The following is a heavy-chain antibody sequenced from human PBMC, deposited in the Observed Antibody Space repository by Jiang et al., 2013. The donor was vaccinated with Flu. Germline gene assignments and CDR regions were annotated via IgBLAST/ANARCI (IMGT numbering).Heavy chain of an antibody. V-gene: IGHV4-59*01. D-gene: IGHD3-3*01. CDR1: GGSISNYY. CDR2: MYYSGSA. J-gene: IGHJ6*01. Sequence: KPSETLSLVCSVSGGSISNYYWTWIRQPPGKGLEWIGNMYYSGSANYNPSLRRRVSISVDTSKNLFFLNLASVTTADTAIYYCVRGNYDFWSGYPPLDVWGPRDHGHRL. CDR3: VRGNYDFWSGYPPLDV.